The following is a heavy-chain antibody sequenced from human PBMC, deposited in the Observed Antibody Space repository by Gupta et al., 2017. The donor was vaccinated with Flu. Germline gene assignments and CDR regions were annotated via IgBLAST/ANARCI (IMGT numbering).Heavy chain of an antibody. CDR3: ARRGGMSSGWQYNWFDP. J-gene: IGHJ5*02. CDR2: INHSGST. D-gene: IGHD6-19*01. V-gene: IGHV4-34*01. CDR1: GGSFSGYY. Sequence: QVQLQQWGAGLLKPSETLSLTCAVYGGSFSGYYWSWIRQPPGKGLEWIGEINHSGSTNYNPSLKSRVTISVDTSKNQFSLKLSSVTAADTAVYYCARRGGMSSGWQYNWFDPWGQGTLVTVSS.